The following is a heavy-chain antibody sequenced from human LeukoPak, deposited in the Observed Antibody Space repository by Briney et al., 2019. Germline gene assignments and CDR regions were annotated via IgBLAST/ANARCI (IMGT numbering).Heavy chain of an antibody. Sequence: ASVKVSCKASGYTFTGYYMHWVRQAPGQGLGWMGRINPNSGGTNYAQKFQGRVTMTRDTSISTAYMELSRLRSDDTAVYYCARGSRGRWLQFTYFDYWGQGTLVTVSS. V-gene: IGHV1-2*06. CDR1: GYTFTGYY. J-gene: IGHJ4*02. D-gene: IGHD5-24*01. CDR2: INPNSGGT. CDR3: ARGSRGRWLQFTYFDY.